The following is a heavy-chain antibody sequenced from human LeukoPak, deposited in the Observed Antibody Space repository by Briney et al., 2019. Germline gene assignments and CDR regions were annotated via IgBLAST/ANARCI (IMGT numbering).Heavy chain of an antibody. V-gene: IGHV1-18*01. J-gene: IGHJ3*02. CDR3: ATRSFIVVVPAARAFDI. CDR1: GYTFTSYG. Sequence: GASVKVSCKASGYTFTSYGISWVRQAPGQGLEWMGWISAYNGNTNYAQKLQGRVTMTTDTSTSTAYMELRSLRSEDTAVYYCATRSFIVVVPAARAFDIWGQGTMVTVSS. D-gene: IGHD2-2*01. CDR2: ISAYNGNT.